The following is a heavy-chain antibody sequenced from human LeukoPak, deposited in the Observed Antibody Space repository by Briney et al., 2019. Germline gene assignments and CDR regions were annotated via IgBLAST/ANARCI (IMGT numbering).Heavy chain of an antibody. D-gene: IGHD2-21*01. CDR2: TSSSGTYI. V-gene: IGHV3-21*01. Sequence: GGSLRLSRAASGFNFSSYGMNWVRQAPGKGLAWVSSTSSSGTYIYFADSVKGRFTISRDNAKNSLYLQMNSLRAEDTALYYCAREQSYSEEIVVVNPPFDYWGQGTLVTVSS. CDR3: AREQSYSEEIVVVNPPFDY. J-gene: IGHJ4*02. CDR1: GFNFSSYG.